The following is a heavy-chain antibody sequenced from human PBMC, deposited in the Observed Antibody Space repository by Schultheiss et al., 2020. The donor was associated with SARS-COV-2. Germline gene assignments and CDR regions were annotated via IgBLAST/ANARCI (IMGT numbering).Heavy chain of an antibody. CDR2: INHSGST. CDR3: ARARSDFWSGYAGDWFDP. CDR1: GGSISSSSYY. J-gene: IGHJ5*02. D-gene: IGHD3-3*01. Sequence: SETLSLTCTVSGGSISSSSYYWSWIRQPPGKGLEWIGEINHSGSTNYNPSLKSRVTISVDTSKNQFSLKLSSVTAADTAVYYCARARSDFWSGYAGDWFDPWGQGTLVTVSS. V-gene: IGHV4-61*01.